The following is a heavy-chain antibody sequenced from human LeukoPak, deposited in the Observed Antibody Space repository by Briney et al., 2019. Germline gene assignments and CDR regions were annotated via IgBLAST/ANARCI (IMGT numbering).Heavy chain of an antibody. CDR3: ARRRWIGAFDY. CDR2: IYYSGST. D-gene: IGHD3-3*01. Sequence: PSETLSLTCTVSGGSISSSSYYWGWIRQPPGKGLEWIGSIYYSGSTYYNPSLKSRVTISVDTSKNQFSLKLSSVTAADTAVFYCARRRWIGAFDYWGQGTPVTVSS. J-gene: IGHJ4*02. CDR1: GGSISSSSYY. V-gene: IGHV4-39*01.